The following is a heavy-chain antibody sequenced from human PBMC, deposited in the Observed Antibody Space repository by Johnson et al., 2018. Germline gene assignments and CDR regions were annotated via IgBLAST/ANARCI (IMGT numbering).Heavy chain of an antibody. Sequence: QVQLVQSGAEVKKPGASGRVACKASGYTFTTYYIQWVRQAPGQGLEWLGIINPTGTATFYAQKFKGRVTMTRDTSTSTGYMELSSLTSEDTAVYYCARWRGVVGVYFGMDVWGQGTTVTVSS. J-gene: IGHJ6*02. V-gene: IGHV1-46*01. CDR1: GYTFTTYY. D-gene: IGHD2-15*01. CDR2: INPTGTAT. CDR3: ARWRGVVGVYFGMDV.